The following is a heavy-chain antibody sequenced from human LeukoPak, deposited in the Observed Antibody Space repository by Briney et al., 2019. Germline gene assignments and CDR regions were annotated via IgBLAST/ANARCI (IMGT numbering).Heavy chain of an antibody. J-gene: IGHJ4*02. CDR3: AKDPTYYYDSSGYYGDYFDY. Sequence: GGSLRLSCAASGFTVSSTYMNWVRQAPGKGLEWVSVLYSGGSTYYADSVKGRFTISRDNSKNTLYLQMNSLRAEDTAVYYCAKDPTYYYDSSGYYGDYFDYWGQGTLVTVSS. CDR2: LYSGGST. CDR1: GFTVSSTY. V-gene: IGHV3-66*01. D-gene: IGHD3-22*01.